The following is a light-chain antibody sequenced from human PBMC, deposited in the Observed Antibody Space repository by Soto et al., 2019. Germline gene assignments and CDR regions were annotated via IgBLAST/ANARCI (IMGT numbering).Light chain of an antibody. Sequence: QAVVTQPPSASETPGQRVTISCSGSSSNIGSNYVYWYQQLPGTAPKLLIYRNNQRPSGVPDRFSGSKSGTSASLAISGLWSEDEADYYCAAWDDSLRGVFGGGTKVTVL. CDR1: SSNIGSNY. CDR3: AAWDDSLRGV. V-gene: IGLV1-47*03. J-gene: IGLJ3*02. CDR2: RNN.